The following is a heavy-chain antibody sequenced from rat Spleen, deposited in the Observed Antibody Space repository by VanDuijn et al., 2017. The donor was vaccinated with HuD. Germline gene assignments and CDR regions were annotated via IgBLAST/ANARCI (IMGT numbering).Heavy chain of an antibody. D-gene: IGHD2-2*01. J-gene: IGHJ1*01. V-gene: IGHV5-29*01. CDR1: GFTFSNYG. CDR2: LRYDGITT. CDR3: ARAGYLRDWYFDF. Sequence: EVQLVESGGGLVQPGRSLKLSCAASGFTFSNYGMAWVRQAPTKGLEWVATLRYDGITTYYRDSVKGRFIISRDDAKSTLYLQMDSLRSADTATYYCARAGYLRDWYFDFWGPGTMVTVSS.